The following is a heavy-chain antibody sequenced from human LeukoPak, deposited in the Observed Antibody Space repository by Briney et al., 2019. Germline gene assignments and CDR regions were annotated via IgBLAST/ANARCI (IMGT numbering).Heavy chain of an antibody. V-gene: IGHV1-69*04. J-gene: IGHJ6*02. Sequence: ASVKVSCKASGGTFSSYAISWVRQAPGQGLEWMGRIIPILGIANYAQKFQGRITITADKSTSTAYMELSSLRSEDTAVYYCARDVLWFGELWVAGMDVWGQGTTVTVSS. CDR3: ARDVLWFGELWVAGMDV. CDR1: GGTFSSYA. D-gene: IGHD3-10*01. CDR2: IIPILGIA.